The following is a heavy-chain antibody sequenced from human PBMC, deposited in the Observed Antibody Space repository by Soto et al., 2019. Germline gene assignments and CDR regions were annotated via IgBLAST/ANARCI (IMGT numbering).Heavy chain of an antibody. J-gene: IGHJ6*04. CDR1: GGTFSSYT. D-gene: IGHD1-1*01. V-gene: IGHV1-69*02. CDR2: IIPILSIT. Sequence: QFQLVQSGAEVKKPGSSVKVSCKASGGTFSSYTISWVRQAPGQGLEWVGRIIPILSITNYAQKFQGRVTITADKSTSTSYLELSSLRSEDTAVYYWARGGYWNTYPMDVWGKGTTVLVSA. CDR3: ARGGYWNTYPMDV.